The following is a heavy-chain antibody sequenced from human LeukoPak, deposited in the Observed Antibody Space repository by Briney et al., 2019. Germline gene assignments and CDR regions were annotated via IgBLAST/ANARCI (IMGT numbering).Heavy chain of an antibody. J-gene: IGHJ4*02. V-gene: IGHV4-59*08. Sequence: SETLSLTCTVSGGSIGGDYWTWIRQPPGKGLQYIGYIYHTGATNYNPSLKSRATMSVDTSKNQFSLKLNSVTAADTAVYFCAKYGKSGWSIDNWGQGTLVTVSS. D-gene: IGHD6-19*01. CDR1: GGSIGGDY. CDR3: AKYGKSGWSIDN. CDR2: IYHTGAT.